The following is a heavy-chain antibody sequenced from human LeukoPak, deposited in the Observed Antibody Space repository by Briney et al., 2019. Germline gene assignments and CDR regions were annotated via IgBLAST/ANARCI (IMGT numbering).Heavy chain of an antibody. CDR2: INHSGSTKHSGST. V-gene: IGHV4-34*01. J-gene: IGHJ5*02. D-gene: IGHD3-10*01. CDR3: SRDMVRETLMYWFDP. Sequence: PSETLSLTCAVYGGSFSGYYWSWIRQPPGKGLEWIGEINHSGSTKHSGSTNYNPSLKSRVTISVDTSKNQFSLKLRSVTAADTAVYYCSRDMVRETLMYWFDPWGPGILVTVS. CDR1: GGSFSGYY.